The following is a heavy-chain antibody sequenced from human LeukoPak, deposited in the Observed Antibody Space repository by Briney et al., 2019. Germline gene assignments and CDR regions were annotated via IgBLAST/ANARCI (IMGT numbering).Heavy chain of an antibody. CDR2: ISGSGGST. CDR1: GFTFSDYY. CDR3: AKPSGSYYGYYYYYYMDV. Sequence: PGGSLRLSCAASGFTFSDYYMSWIRQAPGKGLEWVSAISGSGGSTYYADSVKGRFTISRDNSKNTLYLQMNSLRAEDTAVYYCAKPSGSYYGYYYYYYMDVWGKGTTVTVSS. J-gene: IGHJ6*03. V-gene: IGHV3-23*01. D-gene: IGHD1-26*01.